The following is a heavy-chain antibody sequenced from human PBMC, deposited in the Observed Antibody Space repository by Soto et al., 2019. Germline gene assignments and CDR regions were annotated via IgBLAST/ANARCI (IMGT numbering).Heavy chain of an antibody. Sequence: GASVKVSCKASGYTFTSYAMHWVRQAPGQRLEWMGWINAGNGNTKYSQKFQGRVTITRDTSASTAYMELSSLRSEDTAVYYCARPKYYDFWSGLEKPDDAFDIWGQGTMVTVSS. V-gene: IGHV1-3*01. CDR1: GYTFTSYA. CDR2: INAGNGNT. D-gene: IGHD3-3*01. CDR3: ARPKYYDFWSGLEKPDDAFDI. J-gene: IGHJ3*02.